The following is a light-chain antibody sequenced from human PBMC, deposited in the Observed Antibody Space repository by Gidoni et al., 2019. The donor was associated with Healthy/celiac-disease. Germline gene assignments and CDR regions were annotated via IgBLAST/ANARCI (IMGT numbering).Light chain of an antibody. V-gene: IGKV1-39*01. Sequence: DIQMTQSPSSLSASVGDRVTITCRASQSISSYLNWYQQKPGKAPKLLIYAASSLQSGVPSRFSGSRSGTDFTLTISSLQPEDFATYYCQQSYSTLPLTFGGXTKVEIK. CDR3: QQSYSTLPLT. CDR2: AAS. CDR1: QSISSY. J-gene: IGKJ4*01.